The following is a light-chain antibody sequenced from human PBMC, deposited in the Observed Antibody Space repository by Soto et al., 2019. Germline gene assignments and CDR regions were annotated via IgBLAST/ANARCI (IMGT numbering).Light chain of an antibody. V-gene: IGKV3-15*01. Sequence: DIVMTQSPATLSVSPGERATLSCRASQSVSNDVDWYRQKPGKAPRLLIYVASTRATGIPARFSGSGSGTEFTLTISSLQSEDFAVYYCQQYHNWPPYTFGQGTTLEIK. J-gene: IGKJ2*01. CDR2: VAS. CDR3: QQYHNWPPYT. CDR1: QSVSND.